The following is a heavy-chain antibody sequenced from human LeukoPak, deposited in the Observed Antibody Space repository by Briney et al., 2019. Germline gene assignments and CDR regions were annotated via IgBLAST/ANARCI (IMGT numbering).Heavy chain of an antibody. CDR1: GFTFSSYW. V-gene: IGHV3-15*01. CDR2: IKSKTDGETT. J-gene: IGHJ3*02. D-gene: IGHD7-27*01. CDR3: THQLGIGAFDI. Sequence: PGGSLRLSCAASGFTFSSYWMHWVRQAPGKGLEWVGRIKSKTDGETTDYAAPVKGRFTISRDDSKDTLYLQMNSLKTEDTAVYYCTHQLGIGAFDIWGQGTLVTVSS.